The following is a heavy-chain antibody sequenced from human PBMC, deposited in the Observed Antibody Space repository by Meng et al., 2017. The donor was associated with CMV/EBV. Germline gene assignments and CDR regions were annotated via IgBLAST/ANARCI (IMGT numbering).Heavy chain of an antibody. Sequence: ASVKVSCKASGYSFTSYYMHWVRQAPGQGLEWMGIINPSGGSTSYAQKLQGRVTMTTDTSTSTAYMELRSLRSDDTAVYYCARSTKYSSSWFFDYWGQGTLVTVSS. CDR3: ARSTKYSSSWFFDY. CDR1: GYSFTSYY. V-gene: IGHV1-46*01. J-gene: IGHJ4*02. D-gene: IGHD6-13*01. CDR2: INPSGGST.